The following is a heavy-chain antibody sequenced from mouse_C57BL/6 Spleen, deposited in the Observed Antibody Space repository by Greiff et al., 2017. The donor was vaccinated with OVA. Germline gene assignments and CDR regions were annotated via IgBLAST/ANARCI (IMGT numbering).Heavy chain of an antibody. J-gene: IGHJ4*01. Sequence: VQRVESGPELVKPGASVKLSCKASGYTFTSYDINWVKQRPGQGLEWIGWIYPRDGSTKYNEKFKGKATLTVDTSSSTAYMELHSLTSEDSAVYFCARAAYSNLYAMDYWGQGTSVTVSS. CDR3: ARAAYSNLYAMDY. V-gene: IGHV1-85*01. D-gene: IGHD2-5*01. CDR1: GYTFTSYD. CDR2: IYPRDGST.